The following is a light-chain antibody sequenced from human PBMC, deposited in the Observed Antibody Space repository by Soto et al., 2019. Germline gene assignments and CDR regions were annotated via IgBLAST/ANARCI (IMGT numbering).Light chain of an antibody. V-gene: IGKV3-20*01. CDR1: QSVSSSY. CDR2: GAS. J-gene: IGKJ2*01. Sequence: EIVLTQSPGTLSLSPGERATLSCRASQSVSSSYLAWYQQKPGQAPRLLLYGASSRATGIPDRFSGSGSGTDFTLTISRLEPEDFGVAYCQQYGSTPMYTFGQGTKLEIK. CDR3: QQYGSTPMYT.